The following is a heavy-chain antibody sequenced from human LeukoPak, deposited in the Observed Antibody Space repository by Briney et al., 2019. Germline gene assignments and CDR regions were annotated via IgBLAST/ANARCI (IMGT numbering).Heavy chain of an antibody. D-gene: IGHD5-12*01. J-gene: IGHJ4*02. CDR2: ISSNGDSP. CDR3: ARADSGPSFPPDY. V-gene: IGHV3-64*01. Sequence: GGSLRLSCAASGFTFSNYAMHWVRQAPGKGLEYISAISSNGDSPYYANSVKDRFTISRDNSKNTLYLQMGSLTTEDMAVYYCARADSGPSFPPDYWGQGTLVSVSS. CDR1: GFTFSNYA.